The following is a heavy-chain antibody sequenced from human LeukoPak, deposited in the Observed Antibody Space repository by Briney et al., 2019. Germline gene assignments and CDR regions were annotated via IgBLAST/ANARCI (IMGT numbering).Heavy chain of an antibody. CDR3: AKAPVRGVISYFDY. CDR2: ISSSSSYI. J-gene: IGHJ4*02. D-gene: IGHD3-10*01. Sequence: GGSLRLSCAASGFTFSSYSMNWVRQAPGKGLEWVSSISSSSSYIYYADSVKGRFTISRDNAKNSLYPQMNSLRAEDTAVYYCAKAPVRGVISYFDYWGQGTLVTVSS. CDR1: GFTFSSYS. V-gene: IGHV3-21*01.